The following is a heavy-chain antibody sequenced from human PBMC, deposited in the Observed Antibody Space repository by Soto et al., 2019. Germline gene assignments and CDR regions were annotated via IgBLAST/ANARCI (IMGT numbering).Heavy chain of an antibody. V-gene: IGHV2-70*01. CDR3: ARIQRNYDILTGYTMVGMDV. Sequence: SGPTLVNPTQTLTLTCTFSGFSLSTSGMCVSWIRQPPGKALEWLALIDWDDDKYYSTSLKTRLTISKDTSKNLVVLTMTNMDPVDTATYYCARIQRNYDILTGYTMVGMDVWGQGTTVTV. CDR2: IDWDDDK. J-gene: IGHJ6*02. CDR1: GFSLSTSGMC. D-gene: IGHD3-9*01.